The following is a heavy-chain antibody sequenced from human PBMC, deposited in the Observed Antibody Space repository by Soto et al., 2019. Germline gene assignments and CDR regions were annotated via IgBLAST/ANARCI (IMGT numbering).Heavy chain of an antibody. D-gene: IGHD3-22*01. CDR2: IVPNIGTV. J-gene: IGHJ6*02. CDR3: ARDPNDSSAYYHHYYYGMDV. Sequence: QMQLVQSGAEVKKPGSSVKVSCKASGGTLTNFINYPINWVRQAPGQGLEWMGGIVPNIGTVNYAQKFQGRVTITRDTSASTAYLELSSLRSEDTAVYYCARDPNDSSAYYHHYYYGMDVWGQGTTVTVSS. CDR1: GGTLTNFINYP. V-gene: IGHV1-69*06.